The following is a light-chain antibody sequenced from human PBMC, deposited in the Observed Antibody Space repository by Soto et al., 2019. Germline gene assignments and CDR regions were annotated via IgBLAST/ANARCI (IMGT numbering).Light chain of an antibody. J-gene: IGKJ1*01. Sequence: EIVLTQSPGTLSLSPGERATLSCRARQNVSSSYLTWYQQKPGQAPRLLIYGASSRATGIPDRFSGSGSGTDFTLTISRLEPDDFAVYHCQQYGNSPTFGQGTKVEIK. CDR2: GAS. CDR1: QNVSSSY. V-gene: IGKV3-20*01. CDR3: QQYGNSPT.